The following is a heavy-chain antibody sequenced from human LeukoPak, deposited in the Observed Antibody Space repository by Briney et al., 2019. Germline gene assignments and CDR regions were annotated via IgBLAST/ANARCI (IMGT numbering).Heavy chain of an antibody. D-gene: IGHD3-10*01. CDR3: AKGFYGSGSVDV. CDR1: GFTFSNYA. Sequence: GGPRRLSCAASGFTFSNYAMTWVRQAPGKGLEWVSGLSGSGGSTYYADSVKGRFTISRDNSKNTLYLQMNSLRAEDTAVYFCAKGFYGSGSVDVWGKGTTVTVSS. V-gene: IGHV3-23*01. J-gene: IGHJ6*04. CDR2: LSGSGGST.